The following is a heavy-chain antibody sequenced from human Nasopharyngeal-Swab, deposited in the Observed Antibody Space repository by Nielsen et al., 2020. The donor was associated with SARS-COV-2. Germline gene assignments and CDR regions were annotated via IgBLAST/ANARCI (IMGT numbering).Heavy chain of an antibody. D-gene: IGHD3-22*01. J-gene: IGHJ5*01. CDR2: ISHTGSP. CDR3: ARGLVDVNMMLVVIGFSYWLDS. V-gene: IGHV4-34*01. Sequence: SETLSLTCAVYGGSFSGHYWTWIRQPPGKGLEWIGEISHTGSPNYNPSLRGRVAISVDTSKNQFSLTLSSVTAADTAVYYCARGLVDVNMMLVVIGFSYWLDSWGQGTLVTVSS. CDR1: GGSFSGHY.